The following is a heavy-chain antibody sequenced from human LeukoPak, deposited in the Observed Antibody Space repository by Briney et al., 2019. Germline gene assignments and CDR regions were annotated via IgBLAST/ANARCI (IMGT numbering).Heavy chain of an antibody. V-gene: IGHV1-18*01. D-gene: IGHD4-17*01. J-gene: IGHJ5*02. Sequence: RAAVKVSCKACRYTFTSYVICWARQAPGQGLEWMGWISAYNGNTNYAQKLQGRVTMTTDTSTSTAYMGLRSLRSDDTAVYYCARGGWMVFYGGNTWFDPWGQGTLVTVSS. CDR2: ISAYNGNT. CDR1: RYTFTSYV. CDR3: ARGGWMVFYGGNTWFDP.